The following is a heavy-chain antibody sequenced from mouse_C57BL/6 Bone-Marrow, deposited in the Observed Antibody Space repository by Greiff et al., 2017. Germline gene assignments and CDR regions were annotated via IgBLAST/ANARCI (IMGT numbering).Heavy chain of an antibody. CDR1: GFTFSDYG. J-gene: IGHJ2*01. CDR2: ISSGSSTL. V-gene: IGHV5-17*01. Sequence: EVKLMESGGGLVKPGGSLKLSCAASGFTFSDYGMHWVRQAPEKGLEWVAYISSGSSTLYSADTVKGRFTISRDNAKNTLFLQMTSLRSEDTAMYYCARNYYGGYWGQGTTLTVSS. CDR3: ARNYYGGY. D-gene: IGHD1-1*01.